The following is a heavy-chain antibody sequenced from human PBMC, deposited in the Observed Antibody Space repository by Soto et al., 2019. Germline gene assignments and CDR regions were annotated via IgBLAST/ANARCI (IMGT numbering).Heavy chain of an antibody. D-gene: IGHD2-15*01. CDR3: ARDLGGWPDY. J-gene: IGHJ4*02. CDR2: IYYSGIT. Sequence: SETLSLTCTVSGGSISNYYWSWIRQPPGKGLEWIGYIYYSGITNYNPSLKSRVTISVDTSKNQFSLKLSSVTAADTAVYYCARDLGGWPDYWGKGTLVTVSS. CDR1: GGSISNYY. V-gene: IGHV4-59*12.